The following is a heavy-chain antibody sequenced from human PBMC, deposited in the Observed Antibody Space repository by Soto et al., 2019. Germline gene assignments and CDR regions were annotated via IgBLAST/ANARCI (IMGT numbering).Heavy chain of an antibody. CDR3: AKDSRRYSGSWPVCVDY. CDR1: GFTFSSYA. D-gene: IGHD6-13*01. V-gene: IGHV3-23*01. Sequence: EVQLLESGGGLVQPGGSLRLSCAASGFTFSSYAMSWVRQAPGKGLEWVSAISGSGGSTYYADSVKGRFTISRDNSKNTLYLQMNSLRAEDTAVYYCAKDSRRYSGSWPVCVDYWGQGTLVTVSS. CDR2: ISGSGGST. J-gene: IGHJ4*02.